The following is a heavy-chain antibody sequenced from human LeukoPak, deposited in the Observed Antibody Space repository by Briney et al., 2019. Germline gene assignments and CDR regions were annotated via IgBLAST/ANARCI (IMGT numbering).Heavy chain of an antibody. CDR2: ISAYNGNT. CDR1: GYTFTSYG. D-gene: IGHD1-26*01. Sequence: ASVKVSCKASGYTFTSYGISWVRQAPGQGLEWMGWISAYNGNTNYAQKLQGRVTMTTDTSTSTAYMELRSLRSDDTAVYYCARESFYSGRKDNGFDPWGQGTLVTVSS. J-gene: IGHJ5*02. CDR3: ARESFYSGRKDNGFDP. V-gene: IGHV1-18*01.